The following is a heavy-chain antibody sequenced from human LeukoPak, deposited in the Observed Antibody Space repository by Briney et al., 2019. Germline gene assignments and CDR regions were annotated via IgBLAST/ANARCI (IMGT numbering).Heavy chain of an antibody. CDR3: ARASWVSRAPYYYYGMDV. D-gene: IGHD2-2*01. CDR2: MNPNSGNT. V-gene: IGHV1-8*01. J-gene: IGHJ6*02. CDR1: GYTFTSYD. Sequence: ASVKVSCKASGYTFTSYDINWVRQATGQGLEWMGWMNPNSGNTGYAQKFQGRVTMTRNTSISTAYMELSSLRSEDTAVYYCARASWVSRAPYYYYGMDVWGQGTTVTVSS.